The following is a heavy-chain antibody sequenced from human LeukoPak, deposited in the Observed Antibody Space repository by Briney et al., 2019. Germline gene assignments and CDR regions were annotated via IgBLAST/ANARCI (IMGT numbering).Heavy chain of an antibody. D-gene: IGHD6-6*01. CDR2: IYSGGST. CDR3: ARSVLVPYYYYGMDV. J-gene: IGHJ6*02. V-gene: IGHV3-53*01. CDR1: GFTVSSNY. Sequence: GGSLRLSCAASGFTVSSNYMSWVRQAPGKGLEWVSVIYSGGSTYYADSVKGRFTISRDNSKNTLYLQMNSLRAEDTAVYYCARSVLVPYYYYGMDVWGQGTTVTVSS.